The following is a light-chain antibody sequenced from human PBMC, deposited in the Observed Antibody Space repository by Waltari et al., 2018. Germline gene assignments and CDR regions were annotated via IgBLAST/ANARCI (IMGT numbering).Light chain of an antibody. CDR1: QSVSSY. Sequence: ELVLTQSPATLSLSPGERATLPCRASQSVSSYLAWYQQKPGQAPRLLIYDASNRATGIPARFSGSGSGTDFTLTISSLEPEDFAVYYCQQRSNWRITFGQGTRLEIK. V-gene: IGKV3-11*01. CDR3: QQRSNWRIT. CDR2: DAS. J-gene: IGKJ5*01.